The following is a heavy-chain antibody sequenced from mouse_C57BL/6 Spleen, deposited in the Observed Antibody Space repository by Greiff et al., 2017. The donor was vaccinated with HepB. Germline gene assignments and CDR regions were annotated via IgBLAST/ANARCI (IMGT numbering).Heavy chain of an antibody. CDR1: GYTFTSYW. D-gene: IGHD1-1*01. V-gene: IGHV1-55*01. J-gene: IGHJ3*01. CDR2: IYPGSGST. Sequence: VQLQQPGAELVKPGASVKMSCKASGYTFTSYWITWVKQRPGQGLEWIGDIYPGSGSTNYNEKFKSKATLTVVTSSSTAYMQLSSLTSEDSAVYYCARDYGSSRVLAYWGQGTLVTVSA. CDR3: ARDYGSSRVLAY.